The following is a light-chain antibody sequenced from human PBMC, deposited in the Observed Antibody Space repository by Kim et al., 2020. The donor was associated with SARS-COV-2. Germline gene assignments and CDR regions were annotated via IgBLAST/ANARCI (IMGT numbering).Light chain of an antibody. J-gene: IGLJ3*02. CDR1: NS. Sequence: NSVNWYRQLPGTAPKLLIYNNNERPSGVPDRISGSRSGTSASLAISGLQSEDEADYHCATWDDTLKGVLFGGGTKVTVL. CDR3: ATWDDTLKGVL. V-gene: IGLV1-44*01. CDR2: NNN.